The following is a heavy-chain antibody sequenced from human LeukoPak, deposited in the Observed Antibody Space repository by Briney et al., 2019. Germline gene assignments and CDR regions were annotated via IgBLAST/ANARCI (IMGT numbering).Heavy chain of an antibody. D-gene: IGHD2-2*01. V-gene: IGHV4-30-2*01. Sequence: PSQTLSLTCAVSGGSISSGGYSWSWIRQPPGKGLEWIGYTYHSGSTYYNPSLKSRVTISVDRSKNQFSLKLSSVTAADTAVYYCARAHASLGFIDYWGQGTLVTVSS. CDR1: GGSISSGGYS. CDR3: ARAHASLGFIDY. CDR2: TYHSGST. J-gene: IGHJ4*02.